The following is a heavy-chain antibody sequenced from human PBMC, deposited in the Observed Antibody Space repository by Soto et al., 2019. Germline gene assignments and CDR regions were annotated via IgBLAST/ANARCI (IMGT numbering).Heavy chain of an antibody. V-gene: IGHV4-4*02. D-gene: IGHD3-22*01. Sequence: SETLSLTCAVSGGSISSSNWWSWVRQPPGKGLEWIGEIYHSGSTNYNPSLKSRVTISVDKSKNQFSLKLSSVTAADTAVYYCARESPYYYDSSGFLGYWGQGTLVTVS. CDR3: ARESPYYYDSSGFLGY. J-gene: IGHJ4*02. CDR2: IYHSGST. CDR1: GGSISSSNW.